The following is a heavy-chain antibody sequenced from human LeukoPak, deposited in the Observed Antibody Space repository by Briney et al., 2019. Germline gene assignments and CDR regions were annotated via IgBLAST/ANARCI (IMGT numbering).Heavy chain of an antibody. CDR2: ISHKGST. D-gene: IGHD6-19*01. CDR3: AGDSSGWLYGDY. CDR1: GCSINSHF. Sequence: SQTLSLTCTVSGCSINSHFWSWIRQPPGKGLEWIGYISHKGSTNYNPSLKSRVTISIDTSKSQLSLKLTSVTAADTAVYYCAGDSSGWLYGDYWGQGTRVTVSS. V-gene: IGHV4-59*11. J-gene: IGHJ4*02.